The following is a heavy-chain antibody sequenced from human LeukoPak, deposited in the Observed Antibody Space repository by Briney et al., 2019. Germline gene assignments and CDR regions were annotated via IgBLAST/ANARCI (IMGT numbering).Heavy chain of an antibody. V-gene: IGHV4-4*01. CDR2: IYHGGST. Sequence: SGTLSLTCAVSGGSISSSNWWSWVRQPPGKGLEWIGEIYHGGSTNYNPSLKSRVTISVDKSKNQFSLKLSSVTAADTAVYCCARVPFGASPLFQHWGQGTLVTVSS. CDR3: ARVPFGASPLFQH. CDR1: GGSISSSNW. D-gene: IGHD1-26*01. J-gene: IGHJ1*01.